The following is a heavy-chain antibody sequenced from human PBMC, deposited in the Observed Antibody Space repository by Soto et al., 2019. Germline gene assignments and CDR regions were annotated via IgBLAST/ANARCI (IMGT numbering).Heavy chain of an antibody. J-gene: IGHJ6*03. Sequence: TGESLKISCKGSGYSFTSYWIGWVRQMPGKGLEWMGIIYPGDSDTRYSPSFQGQVTISADKSISTAYLQWSSLKASDTAMYYCARQASGYDMLGYYYYYYMDVWGKGTTVTVSS. CDR2: IYPGDSDT. CDR3: ARQASGYDMLGYYYYYYMDV. D-gene: IGHD5-12*01. CDR1: GYSFTSYW. V-gene: IGHV5-51*01.